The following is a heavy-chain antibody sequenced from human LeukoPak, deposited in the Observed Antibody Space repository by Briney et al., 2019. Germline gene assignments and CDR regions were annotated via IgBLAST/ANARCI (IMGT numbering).Heavy chain of an antibody. CDR2: INPNSGGT. D-gene: IGHD4-23*01. CDR3: ARDRDDYGGNPDY. J-gene: IGHJ4*02. V-gene: IGHV1-2*02. CDR1: GYTFTGYY. Sequence: ASVKVSCKASGYTFTGYYMHWVRQAPRQGLEWMGWINPNSGGTNYAQKFQGRVTMTRDTSISTAYMELSRLRSDDTAVYYCARDRDDYGGNPDYWGQGTLVTVSS.